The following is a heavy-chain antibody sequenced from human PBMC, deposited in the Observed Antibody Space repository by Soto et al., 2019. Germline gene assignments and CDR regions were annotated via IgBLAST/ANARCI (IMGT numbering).Heavy chain of an antibody. CDR3: ARDREYYGSGSYNKVFDY. V-gene: IGHV4-30-4*01. J-gene: IGHJ4*02. CDR2: IYYSGST. Sequence: SETLSLTCTVSGGSISSCDYYWSWIRQPPGKGLEWIGYIYYSGSTYYNPSLKSRVTISVDTSKNQFSLKLSSVTAADTAVYYCARDREYYGSGSYNKVFDYWGQGTLVTVSS. D-gene: IGHD3-10*01. CDR1: GGSISSCDYY.